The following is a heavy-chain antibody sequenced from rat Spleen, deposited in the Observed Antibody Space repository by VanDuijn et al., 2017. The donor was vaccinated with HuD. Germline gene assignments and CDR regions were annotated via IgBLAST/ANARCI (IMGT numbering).Heavy chain of an antibody. D-gene: IGHD2-2*01. J-gene: IGHJ2*01. CDR2: ISYDGSST. CDR3: ARLRIPHYFDY. CDR1: GFTFSNYD. Sequence: EVQLVESGGGLVQPGRSLKLSCAASGFTFSNYDMAWVRQAPTKGLEWVASISYDGSSTYYRDSVKGRFTISRDKTRSTLYLQMNSLRSEDTATYYCARLRIPHYFDYWGQGVMVTVSS. V-gene: IGHV5-22*01.